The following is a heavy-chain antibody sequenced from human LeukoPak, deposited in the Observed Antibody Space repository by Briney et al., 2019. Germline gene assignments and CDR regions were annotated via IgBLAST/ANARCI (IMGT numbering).Heavy chain of an antibody. D-gene: IGHD3-22*01. CDR2: INPYSGDT. CDR1: GYTFTGYY. J-gene: IGHJ4*02. CDR3: ARVTYDSSGYYLDY. V-gene: IGHV1-2*02. Sequence: ASVKVSCKASGYTFTGYYIHWVRQAPGQGLEWMGWINPYSGDTNSAQKFQGRVTITRDTYTSTAYMELSRLRSDDTAVYYCARVTYDSSGYYLDYWGQGTLVTVSS.